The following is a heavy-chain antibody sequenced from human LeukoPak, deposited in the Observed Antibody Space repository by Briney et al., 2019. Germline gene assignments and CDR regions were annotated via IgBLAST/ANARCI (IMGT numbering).Heavy chain of an antibody. D-gene: IGHD3-16*01. CDR1: GGSISNYY. CDR3: ARAFRRGIDAFDI. V-gene: IGHV4-4*07. J-gene: IGHJ3*02. CDR2: MYTRGYT. Sequence: SETLSLTRTVSGGTVSGGSISNYYWSWIRQPAGKGLEWIGRMYTRGYTDYNPSLKSRVTMSEDRSKNQFSLKLSSVTAADTAMYYCARAFRRGIDAFDIWGQGTMVTVSS.